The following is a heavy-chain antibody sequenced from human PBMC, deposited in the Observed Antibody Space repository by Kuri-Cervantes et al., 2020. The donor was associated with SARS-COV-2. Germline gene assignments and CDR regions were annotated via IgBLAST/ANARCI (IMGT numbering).Heavy chain of an antibody. Sequence: SETLTLSCTVSGGSVSRGSYYWSWIREPPGKGLVWFGYIYYSGSANYNPSLKSRVTISVDTAKNHFPLKLNSVTAAGAAVYYCARGGLEFQPGYFRHWGQGTLVTVSS. V-gene: IGHV4-61*01. D-gene: IGHD1-1*01. CDR3: ARGGLEFQPGYFRH. CDR1: GGSVSRGSYY. CDR2: IYYSGSA. J-gene: IGHJ1*01.